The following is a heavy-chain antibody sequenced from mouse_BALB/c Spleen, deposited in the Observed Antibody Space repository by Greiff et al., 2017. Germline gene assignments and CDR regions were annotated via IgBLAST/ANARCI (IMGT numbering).Heavy chain of an antibody. Sequence: VQLQESGAELAKPGASVKMSCKASGYTFTSYWMHWVKQRPGQGLEWIGYINPSTGYTEYNQKFKDKATLTADKSSSTAYMQLSSLTSEDSAVYYCARGFPYYFDYWGQGTTLTVSS. V-gene: IGHV1-7*01. CDR1: GYTFTSYW. CDR3: ARGFPYYFDY. J-gene: IGHJ2*01. CDR2: INPSTGYT.